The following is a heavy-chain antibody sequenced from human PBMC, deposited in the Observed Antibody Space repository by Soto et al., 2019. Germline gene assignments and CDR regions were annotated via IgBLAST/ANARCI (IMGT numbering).Heavy chain of an antibody. D-gene: IGHD3-22*01. Sequence: ASVKVSCKASGGTFSSYAISWVRQAPGQGLEWMGGTIPIFGTANYAQKFQGRVTITADESTSTAYMELSSLRSEDTAVYYCASVKYYYDSSGQSAAFDIWGQGTMVTV. CDR2: TIPIFGTA. J-gene: IGHJ3*02. CDR3: ASVKYYYDSSGQSAAFDI. V-gene: IGHV1-69*13. CDR1: GGTFSSYA.